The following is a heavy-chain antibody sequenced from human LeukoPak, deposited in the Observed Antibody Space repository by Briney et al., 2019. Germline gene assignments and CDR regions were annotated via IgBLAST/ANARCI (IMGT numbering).Heavy chain of an antibody. Sequence: GGSLRLSCAASGFSLSNYWMNWVRQAPGKGLEWVANIKQDGSEKNYVDSVKGRFSISRDNAKNSLILQMNSLRDEDTAVYYCAGGVWAPFDSGGQGPLVSVSS. CDR1: GFSLSNYW. D-gene: IGHD7-27*01. J-gene: IGHJ4*02. CDR2: IKQDGSEK. V-gene: IGHV3-7*04. CDR3: AGGVWAPFDS.